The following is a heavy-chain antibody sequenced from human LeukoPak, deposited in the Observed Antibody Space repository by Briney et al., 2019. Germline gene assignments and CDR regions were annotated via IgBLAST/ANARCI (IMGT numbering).Heavy chain of an antibody. Sequence: PGGSLILSCAASGFTFSSYWMSWARQAQGKGLEWVSAISNNGGYTYYADSVQGRFTISRDNSKSTLCLQMNSLRAEDTAVYYCAKQLGYCSDGSCYFPYWGQGTLVTVSS. D-gene: IGHD2-15*01. CDR1: GFTFSSYW. V-gene: IGHV3-23*01. CDR3: AKQLGYCSDGSCYFPY. CDR2: ISNNGGYT. J-gene: IGHJ4*02.